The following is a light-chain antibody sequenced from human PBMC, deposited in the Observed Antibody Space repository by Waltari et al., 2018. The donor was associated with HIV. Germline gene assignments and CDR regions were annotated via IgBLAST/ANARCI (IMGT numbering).Light chain of an antibody. Sequence: QSALTQPPSASGSPGQSVTISCTGTSSDVGDYNCVSWYQQHPGKAPKLIIFEVTKRPSGVPDRFSASKSGNTASLTVSGLQAEDEADYYCCSYAGGNNYVFGTGTKLTVL. V-gene: IGLV2-8*01. CDR3: CSYAGGNNYV. CDR1: SSDVGDYNC. J-gene: IGLJ1*01. CDR2: EVT.